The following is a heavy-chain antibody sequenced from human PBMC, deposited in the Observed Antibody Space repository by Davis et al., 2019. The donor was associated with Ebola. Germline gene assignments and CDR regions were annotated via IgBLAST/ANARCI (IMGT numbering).Heavy chain of an antibody. J-gene: IGHJ3*02. V-gene: IGHV4-61*08. Sequence: PSETLSLTCTVSGGSIYSGGYYWSWIRQPPGKGLEWIGYIYYSGSSTYNPSLKSRVTISVDTSKNQFSLKLSSVTAADTAVYYCARDISTTVSAFDIWGQGTMVTVSS. CDR3: ARDISTTVSAFDI. D-gene: IGHD2/OR15-2a*01. CDR2: IYYSGSS. CDR1: GGSIYSGGYY.